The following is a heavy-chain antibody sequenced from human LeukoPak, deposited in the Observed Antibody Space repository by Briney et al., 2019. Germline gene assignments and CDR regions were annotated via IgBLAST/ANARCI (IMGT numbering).Heavy chain of an antibody. Sequence: GGSLRLSCAASGFTFSSYSMNWVRQAPGKGPEWVSSISSSSRYIYYADSMKGRFTISRDNSKNSLYLQMNSLRAEDTAVYYCARVAEAAAFDSWGQGTLVTVSS. D-gene: IGHD6-13*01. CDR3: ARVAEAAAFDS. CDR2: ISSSSRYI. V-gene: IGHV3-21*06. J-gene: IGHJ4*02. CDR1: GFTFSSYS.